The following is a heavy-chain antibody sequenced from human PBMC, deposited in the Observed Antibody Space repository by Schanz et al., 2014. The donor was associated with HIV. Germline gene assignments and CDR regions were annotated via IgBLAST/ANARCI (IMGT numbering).Heavy chain of an antibody. V-gene: IGHV3-30*03. Sequence: VQLVESGGGLVQPGGSLRLSCAASGFTFSSYGIHWARQAPGKGLAGVAVISYDGSKKYYADSVKGRFTISRDNSKNTLYLQMNSLRAEDTAVYYCYGDESGYWGQGTLVTVSP. CDR1: GFTFSSYG. J-gene: IGHJ4*02. D-gene: IGHD4-17*01. CDR2: ISYDGSKK. CDR3: YGDESGY.